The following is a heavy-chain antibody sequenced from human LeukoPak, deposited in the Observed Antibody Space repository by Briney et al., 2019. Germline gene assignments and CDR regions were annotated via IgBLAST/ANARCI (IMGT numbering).Heavy chain of an antibody. CDR2: IYYSGST. J-gene: IGHJ4*02. CDR3: ASAQLPYSSGWYIDY. D-gene: IGHD6-19*01. V-gene: IGHV4-59*01. CDR1: GGSFSGSY. Sequence: EASETLSLTCAVYGGSFSGSYWSWIRQPPGKGLEWIGYIYYSGSTNYNPSLKSRVTISVDTSKNQFSLKLSSVTAADTAVYYCASAQLPYSSGWYIDYWGQGTLVTVSS.